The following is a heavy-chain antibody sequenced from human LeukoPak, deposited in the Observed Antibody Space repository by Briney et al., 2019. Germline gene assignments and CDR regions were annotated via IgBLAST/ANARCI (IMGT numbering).Heavy chain of an antibody. CDR1: GGSISSYY. V-gene: IGHV4-59*04. CDR3: ARHPITRSIAARLTEGVYFDY. J-gene: IGHJ4*02. CDR2: IYYSGST. D-gene: IGHD6-6*01. Sequence: SETLSLTCTVSGGSISSYYWSWIRQPPGKGLEWIGYIYYSGSTYYNPSLKSRVTISVDTSKNQFSLKLSSVTAADTAVYYCARHPITRSIAARLTEGVYFDYWGRGTLVTVSS.